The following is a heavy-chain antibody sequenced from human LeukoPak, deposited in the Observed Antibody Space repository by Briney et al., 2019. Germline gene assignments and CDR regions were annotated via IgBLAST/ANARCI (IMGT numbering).Heavy chain of an antibody. CDR2: ISVDGGST. CDR1: GFTFSSDA. Sequence: GGSLRLSCAASGFTFSSDAMTWVRQAPGKGLEWVSGISVDGGSTFYADSVKGRFTISRDNSKNTLYLQMNSLSAEDTAVYYCAKEISGVSSGNYWGQGTLVTVSS. CDR3: AKEISGVSSGNY. J-gene: IGHJ4*02. D-gene: IGHD6-25*01. V-gene: IGHV3-23*01.